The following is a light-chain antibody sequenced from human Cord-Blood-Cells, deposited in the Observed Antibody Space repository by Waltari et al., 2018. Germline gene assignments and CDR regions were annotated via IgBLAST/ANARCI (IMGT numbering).Light chain of an antibody. V-gene: IGLV2-14*01. J-gene: IGLJ2*01. Sequence: QSALTQPASVSGSPGQSLTISCTGTSSDVGGYNYVSWYQQHPVKAPKLMIYDVSNRPSGVSNRFSGSKSGNTASLTISGLQAEDEADYYCSSYTSSSTLDVVFGGGTKLTVL. CDR1: SSDVGGYNY. CDR2: DVS. CDR3: SSYTSSSTLDVV.